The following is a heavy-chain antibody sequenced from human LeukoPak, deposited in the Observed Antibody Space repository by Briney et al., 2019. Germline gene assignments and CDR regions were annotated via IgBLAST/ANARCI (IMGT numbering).Heavy chain of an antibody. CDR1: GYTFTSYG. D-gene: IGHD6-13*01. J-gene: IGHJ4*02. CDR3: ARGGRVPAAAGTFDY. Sequence: ASVKVSCKASGYTFTSYGISWVRQAPGQGLEWMAWISGYNGNTSYAQKLQGRVTMTTDTSTSTASMELRSLRSDDTAVYYCARGGRVPAAAGTFDYWGQGTLVTVSS. V-gene: IGHV1-18*01. CDR2: ISGYNGNT.